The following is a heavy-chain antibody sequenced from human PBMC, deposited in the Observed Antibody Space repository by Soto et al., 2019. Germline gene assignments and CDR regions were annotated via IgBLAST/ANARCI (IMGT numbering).Heavy chain of an antibody. D-gene: IGHD5-18*01. Sequence: SETLSLTCAVYGGSFSGYYWSWIRQPPGKGLEWIGEINHSGSTNYNPSLKGRVTISVDTSKNQFSLKLSSVTAADTAVYYCARESAIIYYYYGMDVWGQGTTVTVSS. CDR1: GGSFSGYY. CDR3: ARESAIIYYYYGMDV. J-gene: IGHJ6*02. CDR2: INHSGST. V-gene: IGHV4-34*01.